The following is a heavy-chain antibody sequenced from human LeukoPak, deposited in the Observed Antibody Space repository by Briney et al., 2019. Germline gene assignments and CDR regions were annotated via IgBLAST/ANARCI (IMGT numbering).Heavy chain of an antibody. Sequence: ASVKVSCKASGYTFTSYYMHWVRQAPGQGLEWMGIINPSGGSTSYAQKFQGRVTMTRDTSTSTVYMELSSLRSKDTAVYYCARGSDSSGWYLTLSYFDYWGQGTLVTVSS. D-gene: IGHD6-19*01. CDR1: GYTFTSYY. J-gene: IGHJ4*02. V-gene: IGHV1-46*01. CDR2: INPSGGST. CDR3: ARGSDSSGWYLTLSYFDY.